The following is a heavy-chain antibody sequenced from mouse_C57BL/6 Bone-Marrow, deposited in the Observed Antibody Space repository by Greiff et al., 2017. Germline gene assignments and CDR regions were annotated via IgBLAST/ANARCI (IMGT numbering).Heavy chain of an antibody. D-gene: IGHD1-3*01. CDR1: GYTFTSYW. J-gene: IGHJ2*01. CDR3: ARYNSDGADFDY. V-gene: IGHV1-55*01. Sequence: QVQLQQPGAELVKPGASVKMSCKASGYTFTSYWITWVKQRPGQGLEWIGDIDPCSGCTNYNEKFKSKATLTVYTSSSTTYMQLSSLTSEDSAVYYCARYNSDGADFDYWGQGTTLTVSS. CDR2: IDPCSGCT.